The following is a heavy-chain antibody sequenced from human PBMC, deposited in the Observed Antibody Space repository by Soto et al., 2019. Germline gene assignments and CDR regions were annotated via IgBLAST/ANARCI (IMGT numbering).Heavy chain of an antibody. Sequence: QVQLEQSGAEVKKPGASVKVSCKASGYTFTSYVSWVRQAPGQGLEWMGRISAYNGNTNYAQKLQGRVTMTTDTSPSTAYMELRSLRSDDTAVYFCARVVGALGHWFDPWGQGTLVTVSS. J-gene: IGHJ5*02. D-gene: IGHD1-26*01. V-gene: IGHV1-18*01. CDR3: ARVVGALGHWFDP. CDR1: GYTFTSY. CDR2: ISAYNGNT.